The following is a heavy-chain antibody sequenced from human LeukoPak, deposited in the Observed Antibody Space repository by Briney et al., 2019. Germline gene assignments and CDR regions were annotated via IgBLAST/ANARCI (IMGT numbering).Heavy chain of an antibody. CDR1: GFTFSSYW. J-gene: IGHJ4*02. Sequence: GGSLRLSCAASGFTFSSYWMSWVRQAPGKGLEWVANIKQDGSEKYYVDSVKGRFTISRDNAKNSLYPQMNSLRAEDTAVYYCASQTYYDILTGLFDYWGQGTLVTVSS. D-gene: IGHD3-9*01. V-gene: IGHV3-7*03. CDR3: ASQTYYDILTGLFDY. CDR2: IKQDGSEK.